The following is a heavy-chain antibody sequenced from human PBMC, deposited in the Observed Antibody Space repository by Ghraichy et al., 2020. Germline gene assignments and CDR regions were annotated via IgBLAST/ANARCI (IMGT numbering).Heavy chain of an antibody. D-gene: IGHD1-26*01. CDR2: IFYSGST. CDR3: ARGGSQRTFDY. J-gene: IGHJ4*02. V-gene: IGHV4-59*01. Sequence: ETLSLTCTVSGGSISSYYWSWIRQPPGKGLEWIGYIFYSGSTNYNPSLKSRVTTSVDTSKNQFSLKLSSVTAADTAVYYCARGGSQRTFDYWGQGTLVTVSS. CDR1: GGSISSYY.